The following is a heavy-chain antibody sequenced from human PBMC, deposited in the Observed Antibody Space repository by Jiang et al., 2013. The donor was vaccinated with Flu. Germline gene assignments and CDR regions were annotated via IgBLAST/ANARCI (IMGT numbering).Heavy chain of an antibody. J-gene: IGHJ6*02. Sequence: YYVDSVKGRFTISRDNAKNSLYLQMNSLRAEDTAVYYXARDSSGWYPYYYGMDVWGQGTTVTVSS. CDR3: ARDSSGWYPYYYGMDV. V-gene: IGHV3-7*03. D-gene: IGHD6-19*01.